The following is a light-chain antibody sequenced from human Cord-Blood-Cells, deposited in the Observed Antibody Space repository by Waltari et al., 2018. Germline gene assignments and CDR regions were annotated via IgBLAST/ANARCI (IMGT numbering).Light chain of an antibody. J-gene: IGLJ1*01. CDR1: SSDDGGYNY. CDR3: SSYTSSSTYV. CDR2: DVS. Sequence: QSALTQPASVSGSPGQSITIPCTGTSSDDGGYNYVSWYQQHPGKAPKLMIYDVSNRPSGVSNRFSGCKSGNAACLTISGLQAEDEADYYCSSYTSSSTYVFGTGTKVTVL. V-gene: IGLV2-14*01.